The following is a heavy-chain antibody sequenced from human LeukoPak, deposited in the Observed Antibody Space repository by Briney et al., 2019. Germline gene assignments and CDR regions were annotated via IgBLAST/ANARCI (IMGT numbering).Heavy chain of an antibody. CDR1: GFTVSSNY. D-gene: IGHD4-17*01. CDR2: IYSGGST. CDR3: AGFTVTTARGSDY. Sequence: GGSLRLSCAASGFTVSSNYMSWVRQAPGKGLEWVSVIYSGGSTYYADSVKGRFTISRDNSKNTLYLQMNSLRAEDTAVYYCAGFTVTTARGSDYWGQGTLVTVSS. J-gene: IGHJ4*02. V-gene: IGHV3-53*01.